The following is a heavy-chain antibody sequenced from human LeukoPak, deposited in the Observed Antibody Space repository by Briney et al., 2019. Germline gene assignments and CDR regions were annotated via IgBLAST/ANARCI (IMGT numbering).Heavy chain of an antibody. CDR1: GFTFSSYA. CDR3: AKTAAKWIQLWLRYFDY. Sequence: GGSLRLSCAASGFTFSSYAMSWVRQAPGKGLEWVSAISGSGGSTHYADSVKGRFTISRDNSKNTLYLQMNSLRAEDTAVYYCAKTAAKWIQLWLRYFDYWGQGTLVTVSS. CDR2: ISGSGGST. V-gene: IGHV3-23*01. J-gene: IGHJ4*02. D-gene: IGHD5-18*01.